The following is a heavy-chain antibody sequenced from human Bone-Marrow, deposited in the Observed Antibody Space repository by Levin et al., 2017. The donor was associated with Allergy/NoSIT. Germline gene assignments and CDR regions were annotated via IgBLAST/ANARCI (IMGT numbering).Heavy chain of an antibody. CDR2: IFSGGST. J-gene: IGHJ4*02. CDR3: ARDLGRSITGRGFDY. D-gene: IGHD6-6*01. V-gene: IGHV4-59*01. Sequence: PSETLSLTCTVSGGSISRYYWNWIRQPPGKGLEWIGYIFSGGSTNYNPSLKSRVTISVDTSKNQFTLKLSSVTAADTAMYYCARDLGRSITGRGFDYWGQGILVTVSS. CDR1: GGSISRYY.